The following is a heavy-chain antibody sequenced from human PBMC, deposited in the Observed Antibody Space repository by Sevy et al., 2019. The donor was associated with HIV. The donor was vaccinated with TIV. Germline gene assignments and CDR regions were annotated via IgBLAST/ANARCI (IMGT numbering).Heavy chain of an antibody. J-gene: IGHJ1*01. CDR3: ALERLSSDVAEYFQN. CDR2: VSYDGSNT. Sequence: GGSLRLSCAASGFTFSNAWMHWVRQAPGKWLEWVTTVSYDGSNTYYADSVKGRFAVFRDNSRNLLNLQMNNLRPEDTAVYYCALERLSSDVAEYFQNWGQGTPVTVSS. CDR1: GFTFSNAW. D-gene: IGHD1-1*01. V-gene: IGHV3-30*09.